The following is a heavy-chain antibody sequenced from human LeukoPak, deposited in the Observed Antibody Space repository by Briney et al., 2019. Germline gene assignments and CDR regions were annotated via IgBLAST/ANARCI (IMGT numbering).Heavy chain of an antibody. D-gene: IGHD2-15*01. CDR2: IPYDGSNK. CDR1: GFTFSSYG. Sequence: GRSLRLSCAASGFTFSSYGMHWVRQAPGKGLEWVAVIPYDGSNKYYADSVKGRFTISRDNSKNTLYLQMNSLRAEDTAVYYCAKGECSGGSCYSDWFDPWGQGTLVTVSS. J-gene: IGHJ5*02. V-gene: IGHV3-30*18. CDR3: AKGECSGGSCYSDWFDP.